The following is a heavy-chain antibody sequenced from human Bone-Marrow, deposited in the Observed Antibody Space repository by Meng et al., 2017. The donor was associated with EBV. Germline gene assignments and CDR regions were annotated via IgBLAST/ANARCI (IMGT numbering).Heavy chain of an antibody. V-gene: IGHV4-4*02. CDR2: IFYGGST. CDR3: AAGFRELVRSRDY. Sequence: QGEMPGPGPRLVRPSGTLSLTCVVSGGSIRSSNWWSWVRQPPGKGLEWIGEIFYGGSTNYNPSLESRVTISVDKSKNQFSLKLSSVTAADTAVYYCAAGFRELVRSRDYWGQGTLVTVSS. CDR1: GGSIRSSNW. J-gene: IGHJ4*02. D-gene: IGHD3-10*01.